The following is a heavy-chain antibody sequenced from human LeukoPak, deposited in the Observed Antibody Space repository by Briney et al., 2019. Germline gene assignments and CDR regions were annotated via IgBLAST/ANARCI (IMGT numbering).Heavy chain of an antibody. Sequence: GGSLRLSCAASGFTFGTYPMNWVRQAPGKGLEWLSYISEGSRTIYYADFVKGRFTISRDNTQNSLYLQMSSLRAEDTAVYYCARGRAWELLGVDYWGQGTLVTVSS. V-gene: IGHV3-48*04. CDR1: GFTFGTYP. CDR3: ARGRAWELLGVDY. CDR2: ISEGSRTI. J-gene: IGHJ4*02. D-gene: IGHD1-26*01.